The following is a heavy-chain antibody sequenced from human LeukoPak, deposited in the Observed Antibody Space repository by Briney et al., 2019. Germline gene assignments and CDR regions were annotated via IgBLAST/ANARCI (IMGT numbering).Heavy chain of an antibody. D-gene: IGHD1-26*01. J-gene: IGHJ4*02. Sequence: PGGSLRLSCAASGFTFNDYAMYWVRQAPGKGLEWVTLISYDGYDKSYADSVRGRFTISRDNSRNTLYLQMDSLRSEDTAVYYCATGQRWELFDYWGQGILVTVSS. CDR1: GFTFNDYA. V-gene: IGHV3-30-3*01. CDR2: ISYDGYDK. CDR3: ATGQRWELFDY.